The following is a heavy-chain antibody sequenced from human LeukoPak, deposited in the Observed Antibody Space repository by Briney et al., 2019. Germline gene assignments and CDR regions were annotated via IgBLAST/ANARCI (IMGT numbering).Heavy chain of an antibody. V-gene: IGHV3-23*01. CDR2: ISGTGDST. CDR1: GFTFSSYA. CDR3: AKENYDILTGYYSAFI. J-gene: IGHJ4*02. D-gene: IGHD3-9*01. Sequence: GGSLRLSCAASGFTFSSYAMSWVRQVPGKGLEWVSTISGTGDSTYYADSVKGRFTISRDNSKNTLYLQMNSLRAGDTAVYYCAKENYDILTGYYSAFIWGQGTLVTVSS.